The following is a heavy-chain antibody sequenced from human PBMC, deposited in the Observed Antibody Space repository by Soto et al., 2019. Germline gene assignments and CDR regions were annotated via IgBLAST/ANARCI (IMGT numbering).Heavy chain of an antibody. CDR3: ARDYYDSSGYYGPGY. J-gene: IGHJ4*02. Sequence: ASVKVSCKASGYTFTGYYMHWVRQAPGQGLEWMGWINPNSGGTNYAQKFQGWVTMTRDTSISTAYMGLSRLRSDDTALYYCARDYYDSSGYYGPGYWGQGTLVTVSS. CDR2: INPNSGGT. CDR1: GYTFTGYY. V-gene: IGHV1-2*04. D-gene: IGHD3-22*01.